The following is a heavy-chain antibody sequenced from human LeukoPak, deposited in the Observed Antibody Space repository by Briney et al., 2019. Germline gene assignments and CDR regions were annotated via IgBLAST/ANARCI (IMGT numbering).Heavy chain of an antibody. V-gene: IGHV1-69*05. CDR3: ASGGWELPLGH. D-gene: IGHD1-26*01. CDR2: IIPIFGTA. J-gene: IGHJ4*02. Sequence: SVKVSCKASGGTFSSYAISWVRQAPGQGIEWMGRIIPIFGTANYAQKFQGRVTITTDESTSTAYMELSSLRSEDTAVYYCASGGWELPLGHWGQGTLVTVSS. CDR1: GGTFSSYA.